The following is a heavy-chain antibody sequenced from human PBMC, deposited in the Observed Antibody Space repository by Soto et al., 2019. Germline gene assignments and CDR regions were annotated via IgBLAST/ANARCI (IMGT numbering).Heavy chain of an antibody. J-gene: IGHJ4*02. V-gene: IGHV4-4*02. CDR1: GASIGTNNW. Sequence: QVQLQESGPGLVEPSGTLSLTCAVSGASIGTNNWWGWVRQPPGKGLAWIGEVYHSGTTNCNPSLKSRVTISRDNSKKQFSLRLTSMTAADTAVYYCAVPGEGDFDYWSPGTLVTVSS. CDR2: VYHSGTT. CDR3: AVPGEGDFDY.